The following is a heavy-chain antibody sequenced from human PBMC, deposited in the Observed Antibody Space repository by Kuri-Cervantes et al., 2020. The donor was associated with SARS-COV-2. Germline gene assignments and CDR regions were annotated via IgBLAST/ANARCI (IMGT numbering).Heavy chain of an antibody. CDR1: GFTVSSNY. CDR2: ISGSGGST. D-gene: IGHD1-26*01. J-gene: IGHJ3*02. CDR3: AKGPVGATGAFDI. V-gene: IGHV3-23*01. Sequence: GESLKISCAASGFTVSSNYMSWVRQAPGKGPEWVSAISGSGGSTYYADSVKGRFTISRDNSKNTLYLQMNSLRAEDTAVYYCAKGPVGATGAFDIWGQGTMVTVSS.